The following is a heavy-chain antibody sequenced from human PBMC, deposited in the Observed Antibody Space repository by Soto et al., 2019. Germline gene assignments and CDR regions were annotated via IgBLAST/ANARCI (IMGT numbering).Heavy chain of an antibody. CDR2: IYYSGST. Sequence: SETLYLTCTVSGGSISSGGYYWSWIRQHPGKGLEWIGYIYYSGSTYYNPSLKSRVTISLVTSEIQFSLKLSSVTAADTAVYYCARGRYGDYDEAFDILVQGT. J-gene: IGHJ3*02. V-gene: IGHV4-31*03. CDR3: ARGRYGDYDEAFDI. D-gene: IGHD4-17*01. CDR1: GGSISSGGYY.